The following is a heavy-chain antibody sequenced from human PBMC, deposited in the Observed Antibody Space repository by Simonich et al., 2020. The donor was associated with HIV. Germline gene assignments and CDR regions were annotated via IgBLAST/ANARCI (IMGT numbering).Heavy chain of an antibody. D-gene: IGHD7-27*01. J-gene: IGHJ2*01. CDR1: GFTFSNHW. V-gene: IGHV3-7*01. CDR3: ALGWGSGWYFDL. CDR2: RNQDGSEK. Sequence: EVQLVESGGGLVQSGGSLRLSCAASGFTFSNHWVTWVRQSPGEGLEWVAYRNQDGSEKNYVDSVKGRFTISRDNAKNSLSLLMNSLRDEDTALYYCALGWGSGWYFDLWGRATLVTVSS.